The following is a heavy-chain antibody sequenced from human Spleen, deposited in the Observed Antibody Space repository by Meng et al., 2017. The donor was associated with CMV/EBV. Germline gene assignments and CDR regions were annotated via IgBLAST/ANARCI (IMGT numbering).Heavy chain of an antibody. CDR3: AKGMAEYCTSRSCYPFDY. CDR1: GFTFSSYA. D-gene: IGHD2-2*01. J-gene: IGHJ4*02. Sequence: GGSLRLSCAASGFTFSSYAMSWVRQGTGKGLEWVSVISGGGGSTYYADSVKGRFTISRDNSKNTLYLQMNSLRVEDTAIYYCAKGMAEYCTSRSCYPFDYWGQGTLVTVSS. CDR2: ISGGGGST. V-gene: IGHV3-23*01.